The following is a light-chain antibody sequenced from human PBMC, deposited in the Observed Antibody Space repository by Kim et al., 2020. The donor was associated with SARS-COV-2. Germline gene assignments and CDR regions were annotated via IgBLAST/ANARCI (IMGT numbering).Light chain of an antibody. J-gene: IGKJ4*01. CDR1: QDISSN. Sequence: SPGERATLSCRASQDISSNLAWYQQNPGQAPRLLIYGAINRATGVPARIRGSGSGTDFTLTISSLQSEDFAVYFCQQYNDWPPLTFGGGTKVDIK. V-gene: IGKV3-15*01. CDR3: QQYNDWPPLT. CDR2: GAI.